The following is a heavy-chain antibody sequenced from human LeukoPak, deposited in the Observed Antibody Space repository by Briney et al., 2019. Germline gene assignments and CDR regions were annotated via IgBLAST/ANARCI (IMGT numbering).Heavy chain of an antibody. V-gene: IGHV4-38-2*01. J-gene: IGHJ6*03. CDR3: ARQGGSSSPYYFYYMDV. Sequence: SETLFLTCAVSGYSISSGYYWGWFRQPPGKGLEWIACIYHSGSTYYNPSLKSRVTMSVDTSKNQFSLRLTSLTAADTAVYYFARQGGSSSPYYFYYMDVWGKGTTVTVSS. D-gene: IGHD6-13*01. CDR2: IYHSGST. CDR1: GYSISSGYY.